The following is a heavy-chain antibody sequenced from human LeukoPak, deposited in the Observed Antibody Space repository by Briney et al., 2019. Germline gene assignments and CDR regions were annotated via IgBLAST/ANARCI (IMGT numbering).Heavy chain of an antibody. CDR2: ISSSSSYI. CDR3: ARDAAAAGTPDAFDI. V-gene: IGHV3-21*01. Sequence: GGSLRLSCAASGFTFSSYSMNWVRQAPGKGLEWVSSISSSSSYIYYADSVKGRFTISRDNAKNSQYLQMNSLRAEDTAVYYCARDAAAAGTPDAFDIWGQGTMVTVSS. D-gene: IGHD6-13*01. CDR1: GFTFSSYS. J-gene: IGHJ3*02.